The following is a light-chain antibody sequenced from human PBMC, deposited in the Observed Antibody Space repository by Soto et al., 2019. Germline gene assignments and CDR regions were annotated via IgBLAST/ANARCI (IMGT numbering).Light chain of an antibody. CDR2: KIF. V-gene: IGKV2-30*02. CDR1: QSLVHRDGNTY. CDR3: MQYTHWPHT. Sequence: VVVTQCPLYLRVSPGQTASISCRSSQSLVHRDGNTYFSWYHQRPGQSPRRLIEKIFDRDSGVPDRVSGSGSGTDFRLKISRVEAEDVGTYYCMQYTHWPHTFGQGTKVDIK. J-gene: IGKJ2*01.